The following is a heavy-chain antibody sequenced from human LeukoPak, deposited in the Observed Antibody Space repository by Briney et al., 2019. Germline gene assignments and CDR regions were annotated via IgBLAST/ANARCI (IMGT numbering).Heavy chain of an antibody. CDR2: MNPQNGNT. D-gene: IGHD3-10*01. CDR3: VRDGEGVAISVNYWFDP. V-gene: IGHV1-8*01. Sequence: ASVKVSCKASGFTFTSYDINWVRQASGQGLEWMDWMNPQNGNTGYAQKFQGRVTMTRDTSISTAYMELRGLRSDDTAAYYCVRDGEGVAISVNYWFDPWGQGTLVTVSS. CDR1: GFTFTSYD. J-gene: IGHJ5*02.